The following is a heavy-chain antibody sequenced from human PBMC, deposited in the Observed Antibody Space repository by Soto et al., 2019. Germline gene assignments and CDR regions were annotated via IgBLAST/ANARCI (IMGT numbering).Heavy chain of an antibody. Sequence: SETLSLTCTVSGASISSAAYYWSWIRQRPGEGLEWIGFISYSGYTFQNPSLKSRLLLSVATSKNQFSLELSFVTAADTAVYYCARGPTPSWSSYRFSYFDSWGPGSLVTSPQ. V-gene: IGHV4-31*03. CDR2: ISYSGYT. CDR3: ARGPTPSWSSYRFSYFDS. J-gene: IGHJ4*01. D-gene: IGHD3-16*02. CDR1: GASISSAAYY.